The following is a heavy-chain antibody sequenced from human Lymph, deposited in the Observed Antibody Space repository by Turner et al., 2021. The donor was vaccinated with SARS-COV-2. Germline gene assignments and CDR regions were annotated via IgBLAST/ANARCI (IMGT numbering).Heavy chain of an antibody. V-gene: IGHV4-39*02. CDR2: SSYRGST. D-gene: IGHD5-12*01. J-gene: IGHJ4*02. CDR3: AIRRWLRGPIDY. CDR1: GGSISSSSYY. Sequence: QLQLQDSGPGLVQPSETLSLTCTVSGGSISSSSYYWGWIRQPPGKGLEWIGSSSYRGSTYYNPSLKSRVTISVDTSKNHFSLKLSSVTAADTALYYCAIRRWLRGPIDYWGQGTLVTVSS.